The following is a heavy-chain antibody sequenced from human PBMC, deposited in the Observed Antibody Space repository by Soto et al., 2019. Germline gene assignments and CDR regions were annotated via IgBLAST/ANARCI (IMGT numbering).Heavy chain of an antibody. V-gene: IGHV4-30-4*01. CDR3: ARTYDSSGYYHDYYFDY. J-gene: IGHJ4*02. CDR2: IYYSGST. D-gene: IGHD3-22*01. CDR1: GGSISSGDYY. Sequence: SETLSLTCTVSGGSISSGDYYWSWIRQPPGKGLEWIGYIYYSGSTYYNPSLKSRVTISVDTSKNQFSLKLSSVTAADTAVYYCARTYDSSGYYHDYYFDYWGQGTLVTVPQ.